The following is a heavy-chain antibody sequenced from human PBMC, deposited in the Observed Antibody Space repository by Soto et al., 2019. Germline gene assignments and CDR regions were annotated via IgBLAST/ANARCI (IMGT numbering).Heavy chain of an antibody. V-gene: IGHV3-64*01. J-gene: IGHJ4*02. CDR2: ISSNGGST. CDR1: GFTFNSYA. D-gene: IGHD3-10*01. Sequence: GGSLRLSCAASGFTFNSYAMHWVRQAPGKGLEYVSAISSNGGSTYYANSVKGRFTISRDNSKNTLYLQMGSLRAEDMAVYYCARAGHYYGSGRDFDYWGQGTLVTVSS. CDR3: ARAGHYYGSGRDFDY.